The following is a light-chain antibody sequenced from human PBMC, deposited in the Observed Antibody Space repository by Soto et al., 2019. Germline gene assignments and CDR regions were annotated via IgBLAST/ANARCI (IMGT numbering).Light chain of an antibody. Sequence: DIQMTQSPSTLPASVGDRVTITCRASQSISNWLAWYQQKPGTAPKLLIYAASSLQSGVPSRFSGSGFGTDFTLTISSLQPEDSAIYYCQQADTFPITFGQGTRLEIK. CDR2: AAS. J-gene: IGKJ5*01. CDR3: QQADTFPIT. CDR1: QSISNW. V-gene: IGKV1-12*01.